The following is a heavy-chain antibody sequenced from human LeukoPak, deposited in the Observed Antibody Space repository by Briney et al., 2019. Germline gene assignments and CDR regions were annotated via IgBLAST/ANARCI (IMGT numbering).Heavy chain of an antibody. CDR2: IYYSGST. J-gene: IGHJ4*02. D-gene: IGHD6-6*01. V-gene: IGHV4-39*07. CDR3: ALIAARLNY. CDR1: GGSISSSSYY. Sequence: SETLSLTCTVSGGSISSSSYYWGWIRQPPGKGLEWIGSIYYSGSTYYNPSLKSRVTISVDTSKNQFSLKLSSVTAADTAVYYCALIAARLNYWGQGTLVTVSS.